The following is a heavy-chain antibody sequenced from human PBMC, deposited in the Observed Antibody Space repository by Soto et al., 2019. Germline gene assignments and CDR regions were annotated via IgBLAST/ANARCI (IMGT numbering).Heavy chain of an antibody. Sequence: SDTLSLTCTVSGVSINSDYCSWIRQPPGKRLEWIGYISYSGSTNYNPSLKSLVTISVDTSKNQFSLKLSSVTAADTAFYYCARVLSGTSLFDYWVQGTLVTVSS. CDR1: GVSINSDY. V-gene: IGHV4-59*07. CDR2: ISYSGST. D-gene: IGHD1-26*01. CDR3: ARVLSGTSLFDY. J-gene: IGHJ4*02.